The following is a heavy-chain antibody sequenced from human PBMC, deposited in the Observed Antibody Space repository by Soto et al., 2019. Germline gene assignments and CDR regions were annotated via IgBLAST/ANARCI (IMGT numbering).Heavy chain of an antibody. CDR3: AKTLLSTSWYGLHDY. V-gene: IGHV3-23*01. J-gene: IGHJ4*02. CDR1: EFIFSSYA. D-gene: IGHD6-13*01. CDR2: ISGSGGRT. Sequence: EVQLLESGGGLVQPGGSLRLSCAASEFIFSSYAMSWVRQAPSKGLEWVSTISGSGGRTYYADSVKGRFTISRDNSRNTLHLQMNSLRVEDTALYYCAKTLLSTSWYGLHDYVSQGTLVTVSS.